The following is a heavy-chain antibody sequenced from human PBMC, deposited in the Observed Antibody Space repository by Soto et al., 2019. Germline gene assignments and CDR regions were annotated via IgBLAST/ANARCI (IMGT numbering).Heavy chain of an antibody. J-gene: IGHJ6*02. D-gene: IGHD3-16*01. CDR2: ISAYNGNT. Sequence: QVQLVQSGAEVKKPGASVKVSCKASGYTFTSYGISWVRQAPGQGLEWMGWISAYNGNTNNAQELQGRVTMTTDTSTSTAYMELRSLTSDDTDVYYCARDTYVITVNYQYYGIDVWGPGTTVTVSS. CDR3: ARDTYVITVNYQYYGIDV. CDR1: GYTFTSYG. V-gene: IGHV1-18*04.